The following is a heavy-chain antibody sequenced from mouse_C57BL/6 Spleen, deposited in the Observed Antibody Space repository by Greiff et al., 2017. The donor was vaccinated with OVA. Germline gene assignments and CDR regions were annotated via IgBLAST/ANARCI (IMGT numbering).Heavy chain of an antibody. CDR3: ARVDYAMDY. Sequence: VQLQQPGAELVMPGASVKLSCKASGYTFTSYWMHWVKQRPGLGLEWIGEIDPSDSYTNYNQKFKGKSTLTVDKSSSTAYMQLSSLTSEDSAVYYCARVDYAMDYWGQGTSVTVSS. V-gene: IGHV1-69*01. CDR1: GYTFTSYW. J-gene: IGHJ4*01. CDR2: IDPSDSYT.